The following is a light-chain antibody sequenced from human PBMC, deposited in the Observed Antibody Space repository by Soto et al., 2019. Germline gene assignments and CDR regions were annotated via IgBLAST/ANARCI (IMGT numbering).Light chain of an antibody. J-gene: IGKJ1*01. CDR3: QQSYSGLVA. CDR2: GAS. V-gene: IGKV3-15*01. CDR1: QSVSSN. Sequence: ETGLTQSPGTLSLSPGERATLSCRASQSVSSNLAWYQHKPGQAPRLLTYGASTRATGIPARFSGSGSGTDFTLTISSLQPEDSASYYCQQSYSGLVAFGQGTKVDIK.